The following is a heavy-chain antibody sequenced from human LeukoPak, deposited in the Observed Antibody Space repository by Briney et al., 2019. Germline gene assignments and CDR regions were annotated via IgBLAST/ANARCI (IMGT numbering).Heavy chain of an antibody. Sequence: SVTVSCTASGGTFSSYAISWVRQAPGQGLEWMGGIIPIFGTANYAQKFQGRVTITADESTSTAYMELSSLRSEDTAVYYCATYYYDSSGYYSVPLIFDYWGQGTLVTVSS. J-gene: IGHJ4*02. D-gene: IGHD3-22*01. CDR2: IIPIFGTA. V-gene: IGHV1-69*13. CDR1: GGTFSSYA. CDR3: ATYYYDSSGYYSVPLIFDY.